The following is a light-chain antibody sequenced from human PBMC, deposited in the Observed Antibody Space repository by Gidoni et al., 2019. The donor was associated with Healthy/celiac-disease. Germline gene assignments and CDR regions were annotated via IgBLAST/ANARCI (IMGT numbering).Light chain of an antibody. CDR3: QQRSNWPPLIT. Sequence: EIVLTQSPATLSLSPGERATLSCTARQSVSSYLAWYQQKPGQAPRLLIYDAANRATGIPARFSGSVSGTDFTLTISSLEPEDFAVYYCQQRSNWPPLITFGGGTKVEIK. J-gene: IGKJ4*01. CDR1: QSVSSY. CDR2: DAA. V-gene: IGKV3-11*01.